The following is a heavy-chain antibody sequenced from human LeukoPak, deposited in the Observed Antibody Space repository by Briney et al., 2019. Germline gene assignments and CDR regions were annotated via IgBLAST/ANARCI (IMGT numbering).Heavy chain of an antibody. CDR3: ARADCGGDCYPSTYFDY. V-gene: IGHV1-46*01. CDR2: INPSGGST. J-gene: IGHJ4*02. CDR1: GYTFTSYY. D-gene: IGHD2-21*01. Sequence: ASVKVSCKASGYTFTSYYMHWVRQAPGQGLEWMGIINPSGGSTSYAQKFQGRVTMTRDTSTSTVCMELSSLRSEDTAVYYCARADCGGDCYPSTYFDYWGQGTLVTVSS.